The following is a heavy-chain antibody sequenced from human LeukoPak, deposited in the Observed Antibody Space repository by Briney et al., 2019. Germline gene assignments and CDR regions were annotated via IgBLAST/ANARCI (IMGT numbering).Heavy chain of an antibody. Sequence: PGRSLRLSCAASGFTFDDYAMHWIRQAPGKGLEWVSGISWNSGSIGYADSAKGRFTISRDNAKNSLYLQMNSLRAEDTALYYCAKGQYYDISDQVDYWGQGTLVTVSS. CDR3: AKGQYYDISDQVDY. V-gene: IGHV3-9*01. J-gene: IGHJ4*02. CDR1: GFTFDDYA. CDR2: ISWNSGSI. D-gene: IGHD3-9*01.